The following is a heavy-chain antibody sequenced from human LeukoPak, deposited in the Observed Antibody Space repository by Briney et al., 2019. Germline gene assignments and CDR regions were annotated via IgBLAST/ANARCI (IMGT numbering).Heavy chain of an antibody. CDR2: IYYSGTT. CDR3: ASLRKRGGAFDL. CDR1: RGSISSPNYY. J-gene: IGHJ3*01. V-gene: IGHV4-39*07. Sequence: PTETLSLICSVSRGSISSPNYYWGWIRQSPGKGLEWIGNIYYSGTTYYNPSLPSLKSRVTILIDTSKNQFSLRLRSVTAADTAVYYCASLRKRGGAFDLWGQGKVVTVSS.